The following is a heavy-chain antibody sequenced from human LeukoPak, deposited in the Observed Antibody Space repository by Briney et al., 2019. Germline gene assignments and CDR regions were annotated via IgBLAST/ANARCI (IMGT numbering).Heavy chain of an antibody. V-gene: IGHV4-59*01. Sequence: SETLSLTCTVSGGSISSYYWSWIRQPPGKGLEWIGYIYYSGSTNYNPSLKSRVTISVDTSKNQFSLKLSSVTAADTAVYYCARDRGLWFGELLDHYFDYWGQGTLVTVSS. D-gene: IGHD3-10*01. CDR3: ARDRGLWFGELLDHYFDY. CDR1: GGSISSYY. J-gene: IGHJ4*02. CDR2: IYYSGST.